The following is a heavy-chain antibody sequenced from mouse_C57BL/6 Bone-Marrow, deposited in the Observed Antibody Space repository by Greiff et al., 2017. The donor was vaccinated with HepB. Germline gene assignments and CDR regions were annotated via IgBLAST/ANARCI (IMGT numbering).Heavy chain of an antibody. Sequence: QVQLQQPGAELVRPGTSVKLSCKASGYTFTSYWMHWVKQRPGQGLEWIGVIDPSDSYTNYNQKFKGKATLTVDTSSSTAYMQLSSLTSEDSAVYYCARSSDYDYLFAYWGQGTLVTVSA. CDR1: GYTFTSYW. D-gene: IGHD2-4*01. V-gene: IGHV1-59*01. J-gene: IGHJ3*01. CDR3: ARSSDYDYLFAY. CDR2: IDPSDSYT.